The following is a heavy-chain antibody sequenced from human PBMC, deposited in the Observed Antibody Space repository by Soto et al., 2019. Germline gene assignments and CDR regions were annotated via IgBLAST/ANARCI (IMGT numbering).Heavy chain of an antibody. V-gene: IGHV4-59*08. CDR3: ARHVMSPSYVGGTYWYFDL. J-gene: IGHJ2*01. Sequence: QVQLQELGPGLVKPSETLSLTCTVSGGSISSYYWSWIRQPPGKGLEWIGYIYYSGSTNYNPSLKSRVTISVDTSKNQFSLKLSSVTAADTAVYYCARHVMSPSYVGGTYWYFDLWGRGTLVTVSS. CDR2: IYYSGST. CDR1: GGSISSYY. D-gene: IGHD1-1*01.